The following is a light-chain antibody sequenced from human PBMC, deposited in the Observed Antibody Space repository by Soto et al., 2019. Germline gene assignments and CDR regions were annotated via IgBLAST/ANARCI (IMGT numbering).Light chain of an antibody. CDR2: GNS. Sequence: QSVLTQPPSVSGAPGQRVTISCTGSSSNIGAGYDVHWYQQLPGTAPKLLIYGNSHRTSGVPDRFSGSKSVTSASLAITGLQAEDEADYYCQSYDSSLSGSVFGGGTKVTVL. J-gene: IGLJ3*02. CDR1: SSNIGAGYD. V-gene: IGLV1-40*01. CDR3: QSYDSSLSGSV.